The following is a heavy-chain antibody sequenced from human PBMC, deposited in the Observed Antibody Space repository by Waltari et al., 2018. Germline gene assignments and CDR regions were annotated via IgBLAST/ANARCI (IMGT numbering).Heavy chain of an antibody. CDR3: AREATHSYYYFLDV. CDR1: GYTFTGRY. V-gene: IGHV1-2*06. Sequence: QVQLVQSGAEVKKPGASVKVSCEASGYTFTGRYLHWVRRAPGHGREWMGRSKPNSGVTDYAQKFQDRGTMTRDTSSSTAYMERSGLRSDDTAVYYCAREATHSYYYFLDVWGKGTTVTVSS. CDR2: SKPNSGVT. J-gene: IGHJ6*03.